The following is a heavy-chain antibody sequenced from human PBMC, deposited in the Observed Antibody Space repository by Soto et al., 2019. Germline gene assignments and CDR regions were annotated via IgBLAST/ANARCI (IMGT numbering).Heavy chain of an antibody. CDR1: GYTLTSCY. J-gene: IGHJ5*02. CDR2: INPSGGST. D-gene: IGHD3-9*01. V-gene: IGHV1-46*01. CDR3: ARGSPLYYDILTGYYGFDP. Sequence: ASVKVSCKSSGYTLTSCYIHWVRQAPGQGLEWMGIINPSGGSTSYAQKLQGRVTMTRDTSTSTVYMELSSLRSEDTAVYYCARGSPLYYDILTGYYGFDPWGQGTLVTFSS.